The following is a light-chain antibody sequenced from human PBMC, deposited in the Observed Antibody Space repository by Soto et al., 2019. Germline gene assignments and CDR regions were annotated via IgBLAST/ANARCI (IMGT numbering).Light chain of an antibody. CDR3: QQYNNWPPLT. Sequence: EIVRTQSPATRSVSPGERATLSCRASQSVSSNLAWYQQKPGQAPRLLIYGASTRATGIPARFSGSGSGTEFTLTISSLQSEDFAVYYCQQYNNWPPLTFGGGTKVEIK. CDR2: GAS. V-gene: IGKV3-15*01. J-gene: IGKJ4*01. CDR1: QSVSSN.